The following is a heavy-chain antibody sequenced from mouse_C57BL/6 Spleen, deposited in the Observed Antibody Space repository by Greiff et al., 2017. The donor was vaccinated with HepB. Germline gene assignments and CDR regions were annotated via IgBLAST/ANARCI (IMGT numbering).Heavy chain of an antibody. D-gene: IGHD1-1*01. Sequence: QVQLQQPGAELVKPGASVKMSCKASGYTFTSYWITWVKQRPGQGLEWIGDIYPGSGSTNYNEKFKSKATLTVDTSSSTAYMQLSSLTSEDSAVYYCARGGDYGTGFAYWGQGTLVTVSA. CDR1: GYTFTSYW. J-gene: IGHJ3*01. CDR3: ARGGDYGTGFAY. V-gene: IGHV1-55*01. CDR2: IYPGSGST.